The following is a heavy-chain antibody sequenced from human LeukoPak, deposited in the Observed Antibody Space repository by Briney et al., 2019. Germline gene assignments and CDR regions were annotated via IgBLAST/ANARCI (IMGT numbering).Heavy chain of an antibody. D-gene: IGHD3-10*01. CDR2: ISGGGGGT. CDR1: GFIFNTYT. Sequence: PGGSLRLSCAASGFIFNTYTMNWVRQAPGKGLEWVSAISGGGGGTYYADFVKGRFTISRDNSKNTLYLQMNSLRAEDTAAYYCAKGTERYREVSSFDYWSQGTLVAVSS. J-gene: IGHJ4*02. CDR3: AKGTERYREVSSFDY. V-gene: IGHV3-23*01.